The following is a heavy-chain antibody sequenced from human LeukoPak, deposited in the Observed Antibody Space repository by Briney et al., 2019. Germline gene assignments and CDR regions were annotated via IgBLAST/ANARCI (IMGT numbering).Heavy chain of an antibody. CDR2: IIPIFGTA. V-gene: IGHV1-69*13. D-gene: IGHD2-2*01. Sequence: ASVKVSCKASGGTFSSYAISWVRQAPGQGLEWMGGIIPIFGTANYAQKFQGRVTITADESTSTAYMELSSLRSEDTAVYYCAKGCCSSTSCYDFDYWGQGTLVTVSS. CDR1: GGTFSSYA. J-gene: IGHJ4*02. CDR3: AKGCCSSTSCYDFDY.